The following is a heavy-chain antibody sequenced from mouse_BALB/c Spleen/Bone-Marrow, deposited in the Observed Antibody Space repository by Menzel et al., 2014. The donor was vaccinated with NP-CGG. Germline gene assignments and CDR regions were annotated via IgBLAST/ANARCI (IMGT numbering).Heavy chain of an antibody. CDR3: ARWGYYYAMDY. CDR1: GFTFSSFG. Sequence: DVHLVESGGGLVQPGGSRKLSCAASGFTFSSFGMHWVRRAPEKGLEWVAYISSGSSNINYADTVKGRFTISRDNPKNTLFLQMTILRSEDTAMYYCARWGYYYAMDYWGQGTSVTVSS. CDR2: ISSGSSNI. J-gene: IGHJ4*01. D-gene: IGHD2-2*01. V-gene: IGHV5-17*02.